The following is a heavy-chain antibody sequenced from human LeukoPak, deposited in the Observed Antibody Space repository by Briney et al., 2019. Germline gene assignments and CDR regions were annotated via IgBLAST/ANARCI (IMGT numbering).Heavy chain of an antibody. CDR3: AREGCSSTSCYKFDP. D-gene: IGHD2-2*01. V-gene: IGHV4-30-4*08. Sequence: PSETLSLTCTVSGGSIRSGDYYWSWIRQPPGKGLEWIGYIYYSGSTYYNPSLKSRVTISVDTSKNQFSLKLSSVTAADTAVYYCAREGCSSTSCYKFDPWGQGTLVTVSS. CDR2: IYYSGST. J-gene: IGHJ5*02. CDR1: GGSIRSGDYY.